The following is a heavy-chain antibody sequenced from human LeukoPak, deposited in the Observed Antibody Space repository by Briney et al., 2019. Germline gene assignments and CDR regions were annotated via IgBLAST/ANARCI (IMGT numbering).Heavy chain of an antibody. Sequence: PSETLSLTCTVSDGSISSSSHYWGWIRQPPGKGLEWIRSIYYSGSTYYNPSLKSRVSISGDTSKNQFSLKLSSVTAADTAVYYCARQSSVSRPNFDYWGQGTLVTVSS. CDR1: DGSISSSSHY. D-gene: IGHD5/OR15-5a*01. V-gene: IGHV4-39*01. CDR2: IYYSGST. CDR3: ARQSSVSRPNFDY. J-gene: IGHJ4*02.